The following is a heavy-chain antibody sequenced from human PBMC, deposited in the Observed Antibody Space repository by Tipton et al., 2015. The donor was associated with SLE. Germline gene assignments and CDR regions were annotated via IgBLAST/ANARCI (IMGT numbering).Heavy chain of an antibody. D-gene: IGHD3-3*01. Sequence: TLSLTCTVSGGSISGYYWSWIRQPPGKGLEWIGEINHSGSTNYNPSLKSRVTISVDTSKNQFSLKLSSVTAADTAVYYCARDARFADAFDIWGQGTMVTVSS. V-gene: IGHV4-34*01. CDR1: GGSISGYY. CDR2: INHSGST. CDR3: ARDARFADAFDI. J-gene: IGHJ3*02.